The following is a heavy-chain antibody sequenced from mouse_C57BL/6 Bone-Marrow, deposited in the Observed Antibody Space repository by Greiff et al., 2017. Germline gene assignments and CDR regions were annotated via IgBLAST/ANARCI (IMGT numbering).Heavy chain of an antibody. CDR2: INPSSGYT. CDR1: GYTFTSYT. J-gene: IGHJ4*01. D-gene: IGHD4-1*01. CDR3: ASWDALYYAMDY. Sequence: VTLVESGAELARPGASVKMSCKASGYTFTSYTMHWVKQRPGQGLEWIGYINPSSGYTKYNQKFKDKATLTADKSSSTAYMQLSSLTSEDSAVYYCASWDALYYAMDYWGQGTSVTVSS. V-gene: IGHV1-4*01.